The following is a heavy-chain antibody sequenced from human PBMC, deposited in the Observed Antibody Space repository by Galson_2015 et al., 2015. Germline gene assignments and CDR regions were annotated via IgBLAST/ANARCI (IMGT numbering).Heavy chain of an antibody. D-gene: IGHD6-13*01. CDR2: INHSGST. CDR3: ARGNRISSSWSYDY. Sequence: SWIRQPPGKGLEWIGEINHSGSTNYNPSLKSRVTISVDTSKNQFSLKLSSVTAADTAVYYCARGNRISSSWSYDYWGQGTLVTVSS. J-gene: IGHJ4*02. V-gene: IGHV4-34*01.